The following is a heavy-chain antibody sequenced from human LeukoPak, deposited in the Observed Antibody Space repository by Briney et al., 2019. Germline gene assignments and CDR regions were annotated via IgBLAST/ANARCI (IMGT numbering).Heavy chain of an antibody. Sequence: GASVKVSCKASGGTFSSYAISWVRQAPGQGLEWMGGIIPIFGTANYAQKFQGRVTTTADESTSTAYMELSSLRSEDTAVYYCARSYCSSTSCPLDYYYYGMDVWGKGTTVTVSS. D-gene: IGHD2-2*01. J-gene: IGHJ6*04. CDR1: GGTFSSYA. CDR2: IIPIFGTA. V-gene: IGHV1-69*01. CDR3: ARSYCSSTSCPLDYYYYGMDV.